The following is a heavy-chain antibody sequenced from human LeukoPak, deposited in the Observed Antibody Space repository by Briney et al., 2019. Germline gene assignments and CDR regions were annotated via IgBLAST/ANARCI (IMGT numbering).Heavy chain of an antibody. V-gene: IGHV3-11*01. CDR1: GFTFSDYY. J-gene: IGHJ6*02. D-gene: IGHD3-10*01. CDR3: ARGSMVRGVITPYYYYGMDV. Sequence: PGGSLRLSCAASGFTFSDYYMSWIRQAPGKGLEWVSYISSSGSTIYYADSVKGRFTISRDNAKNSLYLQMNSLRAEDTAVYYCARGSMVRGVITPYYYYGMDVWGQGTTVTVSS. CDR2: ISSSGSTI.